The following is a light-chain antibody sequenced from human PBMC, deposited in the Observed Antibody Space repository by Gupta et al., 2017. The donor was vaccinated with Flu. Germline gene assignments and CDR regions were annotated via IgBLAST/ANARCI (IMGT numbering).Light chain of an antibody. CDR3: QQYSSSPWT. J-gene: IGKJ1*01. V-gene: IGKV3-20*01. CDR1: RSVSGTY. Sequence: VLTQSPGTLSSSPGETVTLSCRTSRSVSGTYLAWYQQRPGQAPRLLIYDATSRAIGIPDRFSGSGAGTDLTLTITRLEPEDFAVYFCQQYSSSPWTFGQGTRLERK. CDR2: DAT.